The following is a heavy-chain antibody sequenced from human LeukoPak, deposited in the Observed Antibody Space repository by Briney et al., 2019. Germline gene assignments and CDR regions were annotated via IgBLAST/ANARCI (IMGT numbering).Heavy chain of an antibody. Sequence: PGGSLRLSCAASGFTFSSYSMNWVRQAPGKGLEWVSSISSSSSYIYYADSVKGRFTISRDNAKNSLYLQMNSLRAEDTAVYYCAKDVRYCSSTSCYSPHYYYYYMDVWGKGTTVTISS. CDR1: GFTFSSYS. CDR2: ISSSSSYI. D-gene: IGHD2-2*01. J-gene: IGHJ6*03. V-gene: IGHV3-21*01. CDR3: AKDVRYCSSTSCYSPHYYYYYMDV.